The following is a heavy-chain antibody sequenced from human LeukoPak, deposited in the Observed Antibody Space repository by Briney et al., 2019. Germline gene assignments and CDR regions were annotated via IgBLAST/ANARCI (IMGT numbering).Heavy chain of an antibody. CDR1: GGSISSSSYY. J-gene: IGHJ2*01. V-gene: IGHV4-39*01. CDR3: ASSGTAMVPETYWYFDL. D-gene: IGHD5-18*01. CDR2: IYYSGST. Sequence: KPSETLSLTCPVSGGSISSSSYYWGWIRQPPGKGLEWIGSIYYSGSTYYNPSLKSRVTISVDTSKNQFSLKLSSVTAADTAVYYCASSGTAMVPETYWYFDLWGRGTLVTVSS.